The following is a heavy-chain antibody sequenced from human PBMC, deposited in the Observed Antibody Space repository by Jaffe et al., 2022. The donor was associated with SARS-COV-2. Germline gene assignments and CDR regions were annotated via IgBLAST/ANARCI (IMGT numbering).Heavy chain of an antibody. Sequence: EVQLLESGGGLVQPGGSLKLSCAASGFTFGRYAMSWVRQAPGKGLEWVSAMSGGGGTTNYAESVKGRFTIYRDNSKNTLFLQMSNLRAEDTAVYYCAKVSYDSGVYYYLDEWYFDLWGRGTLVTVSS. J-gene: IGHJ2*01. CDR2: MSGGGGTT. V-gene: IGHV3-23*01. D-gene: IGHD3-22*01. CDR3: AKVSYDSGVYYYLDEWYFDL. CDR1: GFTFGRYA.